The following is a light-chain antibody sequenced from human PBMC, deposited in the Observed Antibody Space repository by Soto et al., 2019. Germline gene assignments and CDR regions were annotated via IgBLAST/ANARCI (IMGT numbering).Light chain of an antibody. CDR3: QQANSFHPT. CDR2: AAS. J-gene: IGKJ5*01. Sequence: DIQMTQSPSTLSASDGDRVTITCRASQSVSNKLAWYQQKPGKAPKXLIYAASSLQSGVPSRFSGSGSGTDLTITISSLQPEDYETYYCQQANSFHPTFGQGTRLEIK. CDR1: QSVSNK. V-gene: IGKV1-12*01.